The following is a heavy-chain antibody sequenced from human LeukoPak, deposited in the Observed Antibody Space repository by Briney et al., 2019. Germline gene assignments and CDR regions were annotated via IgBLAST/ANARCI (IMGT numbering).Heavy chain of an antibody. J-gene: IGHJ4*02. D-gene: IGHD1-1*01. CDR2: IGNKARNYAT. V-gene: IGHV3-73*01. CDR1: GFTFGDST. CDR3: VGDYNSWTGLKY. Sequence: GGSLRLSCAASGFTFGDSTMHWVRQASGKGLEWVGHIGNKARNYATEYAASLRGRFTISRDDSKDTAYLQVNSLKTEDTAVYYCVGDYNSWTGLKYWGQGTLVTVSS.